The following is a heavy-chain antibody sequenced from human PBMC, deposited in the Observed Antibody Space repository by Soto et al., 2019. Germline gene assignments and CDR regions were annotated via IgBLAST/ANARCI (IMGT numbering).Heavy chain of an antibody. D-gene: IGHD2-15*01. V-gene: IGHV1-24*01. CDR2: FEPDDGDI. CDR1: GYTLSELS. CDR3: ATDATRYCSGVSCFGPIGYFQH. J-gene: IGHJ1*01. Sequence: QVQLIQSGAEVKKPGASVKVSCKVSGYTLSELSIHWVRQAPGKGLEWMGGFEPDDGDIIYAQKFQGRVSMTEDTSTDTAYMELSSLRSEATAVYYCATDATRYCSGVSCFGPIGYFQHWGQGTLVTVSS.